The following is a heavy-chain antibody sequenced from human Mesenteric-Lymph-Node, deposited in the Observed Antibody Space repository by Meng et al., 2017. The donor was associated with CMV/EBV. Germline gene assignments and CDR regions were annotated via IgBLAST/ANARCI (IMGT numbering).Heavy chain of an antibody. J-gene: IGHJ4*02. D-gene: IGHD3-16*01. CDR3: ERHQRWLQSEGGVNC. CDR2: INHSGST. CDR1: CASSSAYY. V-gene: IGHV4-34*01. Sequence: VRVQPSGAVLLKPSATLSLPCAVYCASSSAYYWSWIRQPTGKGLQWIGEINHSGSTNYNRSLRGRVPISVDPSKIQFYLKMSSVTAEDTAVYYCERHQRWLQSEGGVNCWGQGTLVTVSS.